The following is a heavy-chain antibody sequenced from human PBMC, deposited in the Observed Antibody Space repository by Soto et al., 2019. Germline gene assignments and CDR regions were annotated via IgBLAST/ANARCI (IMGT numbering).Heavy chain of an antibody. CDR1: GYTFTSYG. CDR2: ISAYNGNT. CDR3: ARGLRYCSGGSCASGLGY. D-gene: IGHD2-15*01. Sequence: ASVKVSCKASGYTFTSYGISWVRQAPGQGLEWMGWISAYNGNTNYAQKLQGRVTMTTDTSTSTAYMELRSLRSDDTAVYYCARGLRYCSGGSCASGLGYWGQGTLVTVSS. V-gene: IGHV1-18*01. J-gene: IGHJ4*02.